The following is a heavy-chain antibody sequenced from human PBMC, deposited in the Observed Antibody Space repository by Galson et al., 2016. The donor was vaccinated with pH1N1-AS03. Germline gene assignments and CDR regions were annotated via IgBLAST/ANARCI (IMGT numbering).Heavy chain of an antibody. CDR3: VRSDRVITASNTRPEGGDY. CDR1: GYSLSRGYC. Sequence: LSLTCGVSGYSLSRGYCWGWVRQAPGEGLEGVGSIYHTGNTHYNPSLQSPLTISMDTSKNQFSLNLSSVTAADTAVYYCVRSDRVITASNTRPEGGDYWGQGTLVTVSS. J-gene: IGHJ4*02. CDR2: IYHTGNT. D-gene: IGHD2-2*01. V-gene: IGHV4-38-2*01.